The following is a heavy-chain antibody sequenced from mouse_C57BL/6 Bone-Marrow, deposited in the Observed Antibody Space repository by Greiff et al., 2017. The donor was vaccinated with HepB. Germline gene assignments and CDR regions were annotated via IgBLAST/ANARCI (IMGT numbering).Heavy chain of an antibody. J-gene: IGHJ3*01. CDR1: GFTFTDYY. Sequence: EVKVEESGGGLVQPGGSLSLSCAASGFTFTDYYMSWVRQPPGKALEWLGFIRNKANGYTTEYSASVKGRFTISRDNSQSILYLQMNALRAEDSATYYCARSTMVTTGFAYWGQGTLVTVSA. D-gene: IGHD2-2*01. CDR2: IRNKANGYTT. CDR3: ARSTMVTTGFAY. V-gene: IGHV7-3*01.